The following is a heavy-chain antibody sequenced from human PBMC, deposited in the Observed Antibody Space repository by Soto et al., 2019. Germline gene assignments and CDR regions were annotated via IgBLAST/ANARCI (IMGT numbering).Heavy chain of an antibody. J-gene: IGHJ4*02. V-gene: IGHV5-10-1*01. CDR1: GYSFAGYW. CDR3: ARQISHSDTGPNFQYYFDS. CDR2: IDPSDSQT. D-gene: IGHD2-8*02. Sequence: LKISCKGSGYSFAGYWITWVRQKPGKGLEWMGRIDPSDSQTYYSPSFRGHVTISATKSITNVFLQWSSLRASDTAMYYCARQISHSDTGPNFQYYFDSWGQGTPVNVSS.